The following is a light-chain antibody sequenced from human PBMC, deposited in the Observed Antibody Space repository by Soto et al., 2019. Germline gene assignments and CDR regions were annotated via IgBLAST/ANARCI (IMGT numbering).Light chain of an antibody. CDR3: MQALQTPYT. CDR1: QSLLHSLGYNY. J-gene: IGKJ4*01. V-gene: IGKV2-28*01. Sequence: DVVLTQSPLSLPVTPGEPASISCRSNQSLLHSLGYNYLDWYLQKPGQPPQLLIYLASDRASGGPDRFIGSGSGTDFTLTITSVQADDVGMYYCMQALQTPYTFGGGTRVEIK. CDR2: LAS.